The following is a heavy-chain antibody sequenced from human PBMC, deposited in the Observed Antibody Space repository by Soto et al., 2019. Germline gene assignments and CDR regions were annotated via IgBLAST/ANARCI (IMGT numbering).Heavy chain of an antibody. J-gene: IGHJ4*02. Sequence: SETLSLTCGVSGGSLSGATYSWNWIRQPPGKGLEWIGYIFPSGTTYYNPSLKSRDTISIDVSKNQFSLSLRSLTAADTAVYYCARSREFDYWSQGTLVTVSS. V-gene: IGHV4-30-2*01. CDR3: ARSREFDY. CDR2: IFPSGTT. CDR1: GGSLSGATYS.